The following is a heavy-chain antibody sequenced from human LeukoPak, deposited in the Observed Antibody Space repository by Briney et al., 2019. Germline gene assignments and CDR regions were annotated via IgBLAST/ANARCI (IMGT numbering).Heavy chain of an antibody. D-gene: IGHD3-9*01. CDR1: GFTVSSNY. CDR2: IYSGGST. Sequence: AGGSLRLSCAASGFTVSSNYMSWVRQAPGKGLEWVSVIYSGGSTYYADSVKGRFTISRDNSKNTLYLQMNSLRAEDTAVYYCASSPVLRYFDWFRYYYGMDVWGQGTTVTVSS. J-gene: IGHJ6*02. CDR3: ASSPVLRYFDWFRYYYGMDV. V-gene: IGHV3-66*01.